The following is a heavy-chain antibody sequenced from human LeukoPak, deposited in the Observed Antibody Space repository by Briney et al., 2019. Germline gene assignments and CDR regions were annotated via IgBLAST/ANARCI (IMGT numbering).Heavy chain of an antibody. CDR3: ATGVGYTHGYYYFDY. D-gene: IGHD5-18*01. CDR1: GDSVSSNSAA. V-gene: IGHV6-1*01. Sequence: SQTLSLTCAVSGDSVSSNSAAWNWIRQSPPRGLEWLGRTYYRSKWYNEYAISVKSRITINPDTSRNQFALQLNSVTPEDTAVYYCATGVGYTHGYYYFDYWGQGTLVTVSS. J-gene: IGHJ4*02. CDR2: TYYRSKWYN.